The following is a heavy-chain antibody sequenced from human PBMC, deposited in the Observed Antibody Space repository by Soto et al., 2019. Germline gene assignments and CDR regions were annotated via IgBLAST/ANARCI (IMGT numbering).Heavy chain of an antibody. V-gene: IGHV4-59*08. J-gene: IGHJ4*02. CDR1: GGSISSYY. CDR2: IYYSGST. Sequence: PSETLSLTCTVSGGSISSYYWSWIRQPPGKGLEWIGYIYYSGSTNYNPSLKSRVTISVDTSKNQFSLKLSSVTAADTAVYYCARHRGGEVRGDSVYYFDYWGQGTLVTVSS. CDR3: ARHRGGEVRGDSVYYFDY. D-gene: IGHD3-10*01.